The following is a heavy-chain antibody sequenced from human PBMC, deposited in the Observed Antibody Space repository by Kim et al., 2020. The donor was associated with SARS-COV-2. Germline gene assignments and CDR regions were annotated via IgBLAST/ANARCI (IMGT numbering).Heavy chain of an antibody. CDR3: AGVDFDY. D-gene: IGHD2-15*01. CDR2: GGST. Sequence: GGSTRYAQKFQGRVTMTRDTSTSTVYMELSSLRSEDTAVYYCAGVDFDYWGQGTLVTVSS. V-gene: IGHV1-46*01. J-gene: IGHJ4*02.